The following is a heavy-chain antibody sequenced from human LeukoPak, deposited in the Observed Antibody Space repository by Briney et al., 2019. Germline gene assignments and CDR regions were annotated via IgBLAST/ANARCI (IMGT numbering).Heavy chain of an antibody. CDR3: ARDPNQYYDFWSGYPLGYYYGMDV. J-gene: IGHJ6*02. Sequence: ASVKVSCKASGYTFTSYGISWVRQAPGQGLEWMGWISAYNGNTNYAQKLHGRVTMTTDTSTSTAYMELRSLRSDDTAVYYCARDPNQYYDFWSGYPLGYYYGMDVWGQGTTVTVSS. CDR1: GYTFTSYG. D-gene: IGHD3-3*01. V-gene: IGHV1-18*01. CDR2: ISAYNGNT.